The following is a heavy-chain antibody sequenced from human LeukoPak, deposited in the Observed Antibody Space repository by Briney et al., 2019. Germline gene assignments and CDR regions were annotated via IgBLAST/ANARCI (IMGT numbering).Heavy chain of an antibody. D-gene: IGHD5-24*01. Sequence: GGSLRLSCAASGFTFSSYSMNWVRQAPGKGLEWVSSISSSSSYIYYADSAKGRFTISRDNAKNSLYLQMNSLRAEDTAVYYCASRDYYYYYMDVWGKGTTVTVSS. V-gene: IGHV3-21*01. CDR2: ISSSSSYI. CDR3: ASRDYYYYYMDV. CDR1: GFTFSSYS. J-gene: IGHJ6*03.